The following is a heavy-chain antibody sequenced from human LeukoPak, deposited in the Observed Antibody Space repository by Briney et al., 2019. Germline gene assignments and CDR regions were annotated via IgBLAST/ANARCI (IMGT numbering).Heavy chain of an antibody. CDR1: GFTFSSYW. J-gene: IGHJ6*02. Sequence: GGSLRLACAASGFTFSSYWMSWVRQAPGKGLEWVANIKQDGSEKYYVDSVKGRFTISRDNAKNSLYLQMNSLRAEDTAVYYCARDPYSSGWPSYYYYGMDVWGQGTTVTVSS. CDR3: ARDPYSSGWPSYYYYGMDV. D-gene: IGHD6-19*01. CDR2: IKQDGSEK. V-gene: IGHV3-7*01.